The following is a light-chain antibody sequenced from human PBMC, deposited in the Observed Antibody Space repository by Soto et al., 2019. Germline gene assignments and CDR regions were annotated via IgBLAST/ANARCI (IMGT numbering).Light chain of an antibody. CDR3: QQYNHYPYT. CDR1: ETISTY. J-gene: IGKJ2*01. Sequence: DIPMSQSPSTLSASVGDTVTITCRASETISTYLAWYQQKPGKAPKLLIYKASSLQGGVPSRFSGSGSGTDFTLTISSLQPDDFVTYYCQQYNHYPYTFGQGTKLDI. CDR2: KAS. V-gene: IGKV1-5*03.